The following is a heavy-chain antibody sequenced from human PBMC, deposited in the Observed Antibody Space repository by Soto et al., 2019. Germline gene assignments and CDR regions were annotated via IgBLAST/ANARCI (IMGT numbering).Heavy chain of an antibody. D-gene: IGHD3-3*01. V-gene: IGHV4-31*11. CDR1: GGSISSGHYP. Sequence: SETLSLTCAVSGGSISSGHYPWTWIRQPPGKGLEWIGYIYYSGSTYYNPSLKSRVTISVDTSKNQFSLKLSSVTAADTAVYYCARGPAGFLWTGRRDNWFDTWGQGTLVTVSS. CDR2: IYYSGST. CDR3: ARGPAGFLWTGRRDNWFDT. J-gene: IGHJ5*02.